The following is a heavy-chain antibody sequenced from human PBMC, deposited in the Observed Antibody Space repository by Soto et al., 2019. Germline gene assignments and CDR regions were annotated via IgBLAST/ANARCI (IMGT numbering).Heavy chain of an antibody. CDR2: INAGNGNT. J-gene: IGHJ4*02. CDR1: GYTFTSYA. Sequence: ASVKVSCKASGYTFTSYAMHWVRQAPGQRLEWMGWINAGNGNTKYSQKFQGRVTITRDTSASTAYTELSSLRSEDTAVYYCALVAESTYYFDYWGQGTLVTVSS. CDR3: ALVAESTYYFDY. D-gene: IGHD3-10*01. V-gene: IGHV1-3*01.